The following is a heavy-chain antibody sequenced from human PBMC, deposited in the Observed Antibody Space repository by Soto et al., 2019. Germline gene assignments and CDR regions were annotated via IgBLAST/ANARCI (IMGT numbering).Heavy chain of an antibody. CDR1: GFTFSSYW. V-gene: IGHV3-7*01. CDR3: ARSHYDFWSGYYIPYHYGMDV. CDR2: IKQDGSEK. Sequence: GGSLRLSCAASGFTFSSYWMSWVRQAPGKGLEWVANIKQDGSEKYYVDSVKGRFTISRDNAKNSLYLQMNSLRAEDTAVYYCARSHYDFWSGYYIPYHYGMDVWGQGTTVTVSS. D-gene: IGHD3-3*01. J-gene: IGHJ6*02.